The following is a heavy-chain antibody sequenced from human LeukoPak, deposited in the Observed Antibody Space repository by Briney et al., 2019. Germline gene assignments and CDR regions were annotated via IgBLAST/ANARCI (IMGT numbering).Heavy chain of an antibody. Sequence: ASVKVTCKASGNTFNSYEINWVRQATGPGLEWLGWMNPNRGNTGYAQKLHGRVTMTRNTSIRTASMELSGQRYERRAVYYCARGNYFGSGSFDHWGQGTLVTVSS. CDR1: GNTFNSYE. CDR2: MNPNRGNT. V-gene: IGHV1-8*01. J-gene: IGHJ4*02. D-gene: IGHD3-10*01. CDR3: ARGNYFGSGSFDH.